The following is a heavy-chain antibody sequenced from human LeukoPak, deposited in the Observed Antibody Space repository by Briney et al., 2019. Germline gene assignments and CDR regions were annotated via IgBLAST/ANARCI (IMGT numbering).Heavy chain of an antibody. J-gene: IGHJ4*02. CDR2: IYYSGST. D-gene: IGHD6-19*01. V-gene: IGHV4-59*11. Sequence: PSETLSLTCTVSGGSISSHYWSWIRQPPGKGLEWIGYIYYSGSTNYHPSLKSRVTISVDTSKNQFSLKLSSVTAADTAVYYCARVSSGWTFDYWGQGTLVTVSS. CDR1: GGSISSHY. CDR3: ARVSSGWTFDY.